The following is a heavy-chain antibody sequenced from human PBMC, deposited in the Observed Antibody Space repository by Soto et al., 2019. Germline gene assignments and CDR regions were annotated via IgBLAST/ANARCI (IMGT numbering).Heavy chain of an antibody. Sequence: QVQLQQWGAGLLKPSETLSLTCAVYGGSFSGYYWSWIRQPPGKGLEWIGEINHSGSTNYNPSLKSRVTISVDTSKNQFSLKLSSVTAADTAVYYCARVPTGVITFGGVLNWFDPWGQGTLVTVSS. J-gene: IGHJ5*02. CDR1: GGSFSGYY. D-gene: IGHD3-16*01. V-gene: IGHV4-34*01. CDR2: INHSGST. CDR3: ARVPTGVITFGGVLNWFDP.